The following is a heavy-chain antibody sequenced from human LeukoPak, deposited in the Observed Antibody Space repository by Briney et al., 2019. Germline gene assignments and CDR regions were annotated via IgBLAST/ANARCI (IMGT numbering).Heavy chain of an antibody. V-gene: IGHV3-30*18. CDR3: AKNGYDSSGYYTFYYYYYMDV. CDR1: GFTFSSYG. D-gene: IGHD3-22*01. Sequence: GGSLRLFCAASGFTFSSYGMHWVRQAPGKGLEWVAVISYDGSNKYYADSVKGRFTISRDNSKNTLYLQMNSLRAEDTAVYYCAKNGYDSSGYYTFYYYYYMDVWGKGTTVTVSS. CDR2: ISYDGSNK. J-gene: IGHJ6*03.